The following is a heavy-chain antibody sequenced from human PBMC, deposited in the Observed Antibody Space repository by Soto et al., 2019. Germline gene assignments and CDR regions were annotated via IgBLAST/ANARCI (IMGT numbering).Heavy chain of an antibody. V-gene: IGHV4-59*08. CDR2: IYYSGST. Sequence: QVQLQESGPGLVKPSETLSLTCTVSGGSISSYYRSWIRQPPGKGLEWIGYIYYSGSTNYNPSLKSRVTISVDTSKNQLSLKLSSVTAADKAVYYCARRYGYSFDYWGQGTLVTVSS. CDR3: ARRYGYSFDY. D-gene: IGHD5-18*01. CDR1: GGSISSYY. J-gene: IGHJ4*02.